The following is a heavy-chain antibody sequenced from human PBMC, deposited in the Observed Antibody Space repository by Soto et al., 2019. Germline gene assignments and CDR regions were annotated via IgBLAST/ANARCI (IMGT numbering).Heavy chain of an antibody. CDR1: GYTFTGYY. D-gene: IGHD2-2*01. CDR2: INPNSGGT. CDR3: ARESDCSSTSCYAYWFDP. J-gene: IGHJ5*02. Sequence: ASVKVSCKASGYTFTGYYMHWVRQTPGQGLEWMGWINPNSGGTNYAQKFQGWVTMTRDTSISTAYMELSRLRSDDTAVYYRARESDCSSTSCYAYWFDPWGQGTLVTVSS. V-gene: IGHV1-2*04.